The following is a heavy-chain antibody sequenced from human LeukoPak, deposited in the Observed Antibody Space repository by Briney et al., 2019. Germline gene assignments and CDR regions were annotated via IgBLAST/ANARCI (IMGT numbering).Heavy chain of an antibody. D-gene: IGHD2-15*01. Sequence: ASVQVSCKASGYTLIDYYIYWVRQAPGQGLEWLGWLNPHSGGTNYAQKFQGRVTLTSDTSISTAYMELTPLTSDDTAIYYCARGLRIINGLDVWGQGTTVIVSS. CDR3: ARGLRIINGLDV. CDR2: LNPHSGGT. V-gene: IGHV1-2*02. CDR1: GYTLIDYY. J-gene: IGHJ6*02.